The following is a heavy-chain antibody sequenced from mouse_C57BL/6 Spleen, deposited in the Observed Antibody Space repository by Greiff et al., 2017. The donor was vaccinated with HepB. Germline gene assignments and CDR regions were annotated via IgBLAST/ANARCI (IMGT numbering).Heavy chain of an antibody. CDR3: ARGIYYYGSGEYYAMDY. D-gene: IGHD1-1*01. J-gene: IGHJ4*01. CDR2: IDPSDSET. V-gene: IGHV1-52*01. Sequence: VQLQQPGAELVRPGSSVKLSCKASGYTFTSYWMHWVKQRPIQGLEWIGNIDPSDSETHYNQKFKDKATLTVDKSSSTAYMQLSSLTSEDSAVYYCARGIYYYGSGEYYAMDYWGQGTSVTVSS. CDR1: GYTFTSYW.